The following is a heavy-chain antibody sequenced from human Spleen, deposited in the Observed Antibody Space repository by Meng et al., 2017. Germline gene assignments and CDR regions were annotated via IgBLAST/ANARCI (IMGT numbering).Heavy chain of an antibody. Sequence: GESLKISCAASGISFSSYAMSWVRQAPGKGLEWVSGISGSGGSTYYTDSVKGRFTISRDNSKNTMYLQMNSLRAEDTAVYYCAKDLVGMVRGVITANTHYYYYGMDVWGQGTTVTVSS. J-gene: IGHJ6*02. CDR1: GISFSSYA. V-gene: IGHV3-23*01. CDR3: AKDLVGMVRGVITANTHYYYYGMDV. CDR2: ISGSGGST. D-gene: IGHD3-10*01.